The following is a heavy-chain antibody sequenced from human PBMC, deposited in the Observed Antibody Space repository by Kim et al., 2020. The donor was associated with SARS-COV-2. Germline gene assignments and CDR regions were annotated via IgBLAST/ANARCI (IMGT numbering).Heavy chain of an antibody. D-gene: IGHD2-2*01. Sequence: GGSLRLSCAASGFAFGTPSMNWVRQAPGKGLEWVSSIGGSTNYIYYADSVKGRFTISRDNAKNSLYLQMSSLRAEDTAVYYCARGGYCSSTSCYFYYYALDVWGQGTTVTVSS. J-gene: IGHJ6*02. CDR2: IGGSTNYI. CDR3: ARGGYCSSTSCYFYYYALDV. V-gene: IGHV3-21*01. CDR1: GFAFGTPS.